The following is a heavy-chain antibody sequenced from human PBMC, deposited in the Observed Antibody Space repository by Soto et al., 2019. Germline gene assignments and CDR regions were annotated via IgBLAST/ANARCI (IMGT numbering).Heavy chain of an antibody. V-gene: IGHV3-48*03. Sequence: PGGSLRLSCAASGFTFSSYEMNWVRQAPGKGLEWVSYISSSGSTIYYADSVKGRFTISRDNAKNSLYLQMNSLRAEDTAVYYCLIVVNYPAYWGQGTLVTVPS. J-gene: IGHJ4*02. D-gene: IGHD2-15*01. CDR2: ISSSGSTI. CDR1: GFTFSSYE. CDR3: LIVVNYPAY.